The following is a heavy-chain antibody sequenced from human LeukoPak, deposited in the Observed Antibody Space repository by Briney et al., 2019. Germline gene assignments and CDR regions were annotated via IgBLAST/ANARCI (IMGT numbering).Heavy chain of an antibody. D-gene: IGHD3-3*01. CDR3: ARHVRPFLYDFWSGSGSDAFDI. J-gene: IGHJ3*02. CDR2: IYYSGST. CDR1: GGSISSSSYY. V-gene: IGHV4-39*01. Sequence: SETLSLTCTVSGGSISSSSYYWGWIRQPPGKGLEWIGSIYYSGSTYYNPSLKSRVTISVDTSKNQFSLKLNSVTAADTAVYYCARHVRPFLYDFWSGSGSDAFDIWGQGTMVTVSS.